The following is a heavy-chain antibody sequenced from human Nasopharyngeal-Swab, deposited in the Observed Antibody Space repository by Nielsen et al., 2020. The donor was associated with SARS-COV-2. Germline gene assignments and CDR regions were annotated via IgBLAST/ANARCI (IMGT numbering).Heavy chain of an antibody. CDR2: IFSGGNT. D-gene: IGHD3-10*01. CDR3: ARGDLTGTYGLFDF. V-gene: IGHV3-66*01. CDR1: GFTVSSHY. J-gene: IGHJ4*02. Sequence: GEFLKISCAASGFTVSSHYINWVRQSPGKGLEWVSVIFSGGNTYYADSVKGRFTISRDNSKNTLYLQMNSLRAEDAAVYYCARGDLTGTYGLFDFWGQGTLVTVSS.